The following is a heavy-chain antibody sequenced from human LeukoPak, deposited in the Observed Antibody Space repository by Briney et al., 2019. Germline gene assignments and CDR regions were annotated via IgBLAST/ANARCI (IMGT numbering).Heavy chain of an antibody. CDR1: GFTFSSYS. Sequence: GGSLRLSCAASGFTFSSYSMNWVRQAPGKGLEWVSYISSSSSTIYYADSVEGRFTISRDNAKNSLYLQMNSLRAEDTAVYYCAGPSSSGVGYWGQGTLVTVSS. V-gene: IGHV3-48*04. J-gene: IGHJ4*02. D-gene: IGHD3-10*01. CDR2: ISSSSSTI. CDR3: AGPSSSGVGY.